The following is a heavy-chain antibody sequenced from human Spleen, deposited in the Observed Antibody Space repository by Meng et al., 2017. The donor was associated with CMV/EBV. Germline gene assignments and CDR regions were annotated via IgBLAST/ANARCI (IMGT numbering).Heavy chain of an antibody. Sequence: SCQASGYIFTDYCMPWVRQAPGQGLRWMGWINPNGGATVYEHNFQGRVTLTTDTSISTAYMELSSLRSDDTAVYYCARQTSVTIDYWGQGTLVTVSS. V-gene: IGHV1-2*02. CDR3: ARQTSVTIDY. CDR1: GYIFTDYC. CDR2: INPNGGAT. D-gene: IGHD4-17*01. J-gene: IGHJ4*02.